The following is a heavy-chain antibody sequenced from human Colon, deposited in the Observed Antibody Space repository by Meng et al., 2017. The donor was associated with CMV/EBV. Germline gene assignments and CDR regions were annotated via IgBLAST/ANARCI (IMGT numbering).Heavy chain of an antibody. Sequence: QVQLVQSGGGLVEPGGSLGLSCAASGFIFSDYYMTWIREAPGKGLEWVSYISPTGSDTNYADSVRGRFTISRDNAKNSLFLQMSSLTAEDTAVYYCVKGHTMINPWGQGTLVTVSS. V-gene: IGHV3-11*05. J-gene: IGHJ5*02. CDR1: GFIFSDYY. CDR2: ISPTGSDT. CDR3: VKGHTMINP. D-gene: IGHD3-16*01.